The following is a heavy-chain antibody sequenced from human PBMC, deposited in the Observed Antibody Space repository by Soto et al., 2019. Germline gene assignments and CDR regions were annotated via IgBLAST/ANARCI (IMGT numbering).Heavy chain of an antibody. Sequence: ASVKVSCKASGYTFTNYAIHWVRQAPGQRLEWMGGINADNGNTKYSQKLQGRVTITRETFASTAYMELSSLRYEDTALYYCARVRGTGWHFDYWGQGTLVTVSS. CDR2: INADNGNT. V-gene: IGHV1-3*01. D-gene: IGHD6-19*01. CDR1: GYTFTNYA. J-gene: IGHJ4*02. CDR3: ARVRGTGWHFDY.